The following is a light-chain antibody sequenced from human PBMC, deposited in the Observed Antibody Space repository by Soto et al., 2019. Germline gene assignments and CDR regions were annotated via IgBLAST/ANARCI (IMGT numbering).Light chain of an antibody. V-gene: IGKV3-11*01. CDR1: QSVDWY. Sequence: EIVLTQSPATLYLSPGDRATLSCRASQSVDWYGAWYQQKPGQAPRLLIYDALKRATGTPDRFSGSGSGTDFTLTISRLEPEDFAVHYCQHRSNWPPITFAPGTKVDLK. J-gene: IGKJ3*01. CDR3: QHRSNWPPIT. CDR2: DAL.